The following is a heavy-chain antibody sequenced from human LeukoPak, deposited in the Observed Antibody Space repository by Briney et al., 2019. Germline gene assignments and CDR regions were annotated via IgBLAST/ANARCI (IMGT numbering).Heavy chain of an antibody. J-gene: IGHJ6*02. D-gene: IGHD4-11*01. CDR3: AKATVTTFYYYGMDV. Sequence: HPGGSLRLSCAASGFTFSSYAMSWVRQAPGKGLEWVSAISGSGGSTYYADSGKGRFTISRDNSKNTLYLQMNSLRAEDTAVYYCAKATVTTFYYYGMDVWGQGTTVTVSS. V-gene: IGHV3-23*01. CDR1: GFTFSSYA. CDR2: ISGSGGST.